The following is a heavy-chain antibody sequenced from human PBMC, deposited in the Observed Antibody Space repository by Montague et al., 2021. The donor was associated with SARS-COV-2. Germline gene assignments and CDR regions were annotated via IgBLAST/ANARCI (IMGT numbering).Heavy chain of an antibody. Sequence: SETLSLTCTVSGGSTNNYYWSWIRQPAGKGLECIGRIHASGISTXNPSLETRVTISVDTSKNQFSLKLSSVTAADTAVYYCARGRFYYDSGELGSWGQGTLVTVSS. V-gene: IGHV4-4*07. CDR3: ARGRFYYDSGELGS. D-gene: IGHD3-22*01. J-gene: IGHJ5*02. CDR2: IHASGIS. CDR1: GGSTNNYY.